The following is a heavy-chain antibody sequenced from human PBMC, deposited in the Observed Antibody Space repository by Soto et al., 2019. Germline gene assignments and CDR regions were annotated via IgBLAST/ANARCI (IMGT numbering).Heavy chain of an antibody. CDR1: GFTFSSYW. J-gene: IGHJ6*03. CDR3: ARGPYSNYYYYYYMDV. CDR2: IKQDGSEK. Sequence: GGSLRLSCAASGFTFSSYWMSWVRQAPGKGLEWVANIKQDGSEKYYVDSVKGRFTISRDNAKNSLYLQMNSLRAEDTAVYYCARGPYSNYYYYYYMDVWGKGTTVTVSS. D-gene: IGHD4-4*01. V-gene: IGHV3-7*01.